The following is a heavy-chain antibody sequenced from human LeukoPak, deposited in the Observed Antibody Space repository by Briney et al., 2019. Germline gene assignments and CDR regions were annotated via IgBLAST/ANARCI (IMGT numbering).Heavy chain of an antibody. Sequence: GGSLRISCAASGFTFSSYAMSWVRQAPGKGLEWVSAISGSGGSTYYADSAKGRFTISRDNSKNTVYLQMNSLRAEDTAVYYCAKARYSSSWWVVDYWGQGTLVTVSS. V-gene: IGHV3-23*01. CDR2: ISGSGGST. D-gene: IGHD6-6*01. CDR3: AKARYSSSWWVVDY. CDR1: GFTFSSYA. J-gene: IGHJ4*02.